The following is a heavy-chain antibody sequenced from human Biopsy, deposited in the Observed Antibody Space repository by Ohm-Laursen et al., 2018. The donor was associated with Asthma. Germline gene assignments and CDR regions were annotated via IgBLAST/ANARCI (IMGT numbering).Heavy chain of an antibody. J-gene: IGHJ4*02. CDR3: AGFCSGGNCPDH. D-gene: IGHD2-15*01. V-gene: IGHV4-34*01. CDR1: GGSFSSNY. CDR2: THHSGYT. Sequence: TLSLTWAVYGGSFSSNYWSWIRQTPGKGLEWLGDTHHSGYTNYNPSLSSRLTLSVDTSKNQFSLRLTSVTAADTAVYYCAGFCSGGNCPDHWGQGTLVTVSS.